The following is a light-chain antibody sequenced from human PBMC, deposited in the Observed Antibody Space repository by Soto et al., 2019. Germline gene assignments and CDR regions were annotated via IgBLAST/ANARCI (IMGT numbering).Light chain of an antibody. CDR2: GTS. J-gene: IGKJ2*01. Sequence: EIVLTQSPGTLSLSPGERATLSCRASQSVYSTYLAWYQHKPGQTPRLLIFGTSRRTTGTPDRFSGGGSGTDFTLTISRLEPEDFAVYYCLQYGSSPSTFGQGTKLEIK. V-gene: IGKV3-20*01. CDR1: QSVYSTY. CDR3: LQYGSSPST.